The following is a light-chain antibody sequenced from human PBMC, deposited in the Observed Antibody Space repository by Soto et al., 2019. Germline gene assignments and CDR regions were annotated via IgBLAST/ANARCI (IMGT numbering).Light chain of an antibody. CDR1: QSVSSSY. CDR3: QQYGSSPET. CDR2: GAS. J-gene: IGKJ3*01. V-gene: IGKV3-20*01. Sequence: EIVLTQSPGTLSLSPGERATLSCRASQSVSSSYLAWYQQKPGQAPRLLMYGASSRATGIPDRISGSGSGTDFTLTISRLEPEDFAVYYCQQYGSSPETFGPGTKVYIK.